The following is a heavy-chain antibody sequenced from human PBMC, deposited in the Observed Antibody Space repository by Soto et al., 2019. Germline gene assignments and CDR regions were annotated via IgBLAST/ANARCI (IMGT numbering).Heavy chain of an antibody. CDR3: AKRETPWGLFDF. J-gene: IGHJ4*02. V-gene: IGHV3-23*01. CDR2: ISGSGGST. CDR1: GVTFSSYA. Sequence: GGSLRLSCASSGVTFSSYAMSWVRQAPGKGLEWVSAISGSGGSTYYADSVKGRFTISRDNSKNTLYLQMNSLRAEDTAVYYCAKRETPWGLFDFWGQGTLLTGSS. D-gene: IGHD3-16*01.